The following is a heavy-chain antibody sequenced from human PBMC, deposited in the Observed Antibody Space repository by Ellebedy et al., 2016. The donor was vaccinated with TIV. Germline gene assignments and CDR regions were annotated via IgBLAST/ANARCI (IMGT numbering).Heavy chain of an antibody. CDR1: GFTFSDFA. CDR2: TRDSGGST. D-gene: IGHD2/OR15-2a*01. CDR3: AKEIGRVGRSWFDP. Sequence: PGGSLRLSCAASGFTFSDFAMTWVRQAPGKGLEWVSTTRDSGGSTYYADSVKGRFTISRNNSERTLYRQMNSLGAEDTAGHYCAKEIGRVGRSWFDPWGQGTLVTVSS. J-gene: IGHJ5*02. V-gene: IGHV3-23*01.